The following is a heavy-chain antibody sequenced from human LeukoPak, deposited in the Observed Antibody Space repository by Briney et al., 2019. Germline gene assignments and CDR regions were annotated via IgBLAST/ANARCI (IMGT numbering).Heavy chain of an antibody. CDR2: ISSSSSYI. CDR3: ARASSLGSLYYFDY. CDR1: RFTFSEYG. J-gene: IGHJ4*02. Sequence: GGSLRLSCAASRFTFSEYGMSWVRQAPGKGLEWVSSISSSSSYIYYADSLKGRFTISRDNAKNSLYLQMNSLRAEDTAVYYCARASSLGSLYYFDYWGQGTLVTVSS. V-gene: IGHV3-21*01. D-gene: IGHD6-6*01.